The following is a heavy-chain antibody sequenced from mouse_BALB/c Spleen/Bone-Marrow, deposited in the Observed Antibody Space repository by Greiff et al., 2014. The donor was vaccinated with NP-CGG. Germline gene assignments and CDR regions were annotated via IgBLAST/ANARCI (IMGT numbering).Heavy chain of an antibody. CDR3: TRPSFYYGSGDWYFDV. D-gene: IGHD1-1*01. Sequence: VQLQQSGSELVKPGASVKLSCAASGFNIKDTYMHWVKQRPEQGLEWIGRIDPANGDTKYDPKFKGKATFIADTSSNTAYLQLSSLTSEDTAVYYCTRPSFYYGSGDWYFDVWGAGTTVTVSS. CDR1: GFNIKDTY. J-gene: IGHJ1*01. V-gene: IGHV14-3*02. CDR2: IDPANGDT.